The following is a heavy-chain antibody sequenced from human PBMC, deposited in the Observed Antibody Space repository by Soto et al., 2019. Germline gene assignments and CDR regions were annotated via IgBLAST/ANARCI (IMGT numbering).Heavy chain of an antibody. Sequence: SETLSLTCTVSGGSISNSSYLWGWIRQPPGKGLQWIGSVSYGGSTYYNPSLKSRVTISVDTSKTQSSLRLSSVTAADTSVYYCATHPPYGPLDHWGQGTLVTVSS. D-gene: IGHD4-17*01. CDR3: ATHPPYGPLDH. V-gene: IGHV4-39*01. CDR2: VSYGGST. J-gene: IGHJ4*02. CDR1: GGSISNSSYL.